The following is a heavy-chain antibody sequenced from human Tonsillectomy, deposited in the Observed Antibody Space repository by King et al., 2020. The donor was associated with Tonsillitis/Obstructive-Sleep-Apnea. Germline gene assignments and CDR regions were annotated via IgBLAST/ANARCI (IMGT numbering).Heavy chain of an antibody. V-gene: IGHV3-33*01. CDR3: ASDYNPLAAAGRAYYMDV. CDR2: IWYDGSNK. Sequence: VQLVESGGGVVQPGRSLRLSCAASGFTFSSYGMHWVRQAPGKGLEWVAVIWYDGSNKYYADSVKGRFTISRDNSKNTLYLQMNSLRAEDTAVYYCASDYNPLAAAGRAYYMDVWGKGTTVTVSS. J-gene: IGHJ6*03. CDR1: GFTFSSYG. D-gene: IGHD6-13*01.